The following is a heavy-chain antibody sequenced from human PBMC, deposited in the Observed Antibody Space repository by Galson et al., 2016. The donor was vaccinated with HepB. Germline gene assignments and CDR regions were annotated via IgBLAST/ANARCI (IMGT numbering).Heavy chain of an antibody. J-gene: IGHJ6*02. D-gene: IGHD3-16*01. Sequence: SETLSLTCAVYGGSFRTYYWSWIRQPPGKGLEWIGEIDHSGTTTKYNPSLKSRVTISVDSSKNQFSLKVRSVTAADTAVYYCARVTFRGVRTYYYGMDVWGQGTTVTVSS. CDR2: IDHSGTTT. V-gene: IGHV4-34*01. CDR3: ARVTFRGVRTYYYGMDV. CDR1: GGSFRTYY.